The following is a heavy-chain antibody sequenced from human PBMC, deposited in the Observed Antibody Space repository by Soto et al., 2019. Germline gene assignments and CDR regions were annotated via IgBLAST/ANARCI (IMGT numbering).Heavy chain of an antibody. J-gene: IGHJ5*02. D-gene: IGHD3-16*01. CDR2: IYWDDDK. Sequence: QITLKESGPLLVKPTQTLTLTCTFSGFSLTTSGVGVGWLRQPPGKALEWLALIYWDDDKRYSPSLKHRLTITTDTYKNRVVLTMTDMDPVDTGTYYCAPAGGGEMAAKGVGGFGPWGQGTLVTVSS. CDR3: APAGGGEMAAKGVGGFGP. CDR1: GFSLTTSGVG. V-gene: IGHV2-5*02.